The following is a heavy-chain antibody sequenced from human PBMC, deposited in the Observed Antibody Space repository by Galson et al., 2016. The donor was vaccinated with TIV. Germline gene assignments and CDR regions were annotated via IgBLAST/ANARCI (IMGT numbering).Heavy chain of an antibody. Sequence: SVKVSCKESGYTLSHYYMHWVRQAPGQGLEWVGVIDPLGGGTTYAPQFQGRVTMTRDTSTSTVYMELTSLKSDDTAVLYCATFSGARGPFDYWGQGTLVAVSS. CDR3: ATFSGARGPFDY. D-gene: IGHD2-15*01. J-gene: IGHJ4*02. CDR2: IDPLGGGT. CDR1: GYTLSHYY. V-gene: IGHV1-46*01.